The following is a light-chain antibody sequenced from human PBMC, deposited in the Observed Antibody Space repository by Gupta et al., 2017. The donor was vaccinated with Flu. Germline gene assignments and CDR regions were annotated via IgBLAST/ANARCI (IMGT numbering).Light chain of an antibody. CDR1: QTVLYSLDNKNY. J-gene: IGKJ4*01. CDR2: WAS. Sequence: DCAMTQSPDSLAVSLGGRATINCKASQTVLYSLDNKNYFGWYQQKPGQPPKLLISWASARESGVPDRFSGSGSGTDFTLTINNLQAEDVAVYFCLQYFHTPRTFGAGTRVEIK. CDR3: LQYFHTPRT. V-gene: IGKV4-1*01.